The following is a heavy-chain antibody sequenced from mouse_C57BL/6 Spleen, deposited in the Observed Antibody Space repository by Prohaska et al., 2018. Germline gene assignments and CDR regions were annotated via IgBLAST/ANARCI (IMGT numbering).Heavy chain of an antibody. D-gene: IGHD2-5*01. V-gene: IGHV5-4*01. J-gene: IGHJ4*01. CDR2: ISDGCSYT. Sequence: EVQLVESGGGLVKPGGSLKLSCAASGFTFSSYAMSWVRQTPEKRLEWVATISDGCSYTYYPDNVKGRFTISRDNAKNNLYLQMSHLKSEDTAMYYCARGDSKGSMDYWGQGTSVTVSS. CDR3: ARGDSKGSMDY. CDR1: GFTFSSYA.